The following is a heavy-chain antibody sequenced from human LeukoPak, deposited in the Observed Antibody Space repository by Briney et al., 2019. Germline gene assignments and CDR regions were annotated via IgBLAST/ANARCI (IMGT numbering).Heavy chain of an antibody. V-gene: IGHV4-31*03. CDR3: ARDRVTIFGTYYYYYGMDV. D-gene: IGHD3-3*01. Sequence: SQTLSLTCTVSGGSISSGGYYWSWIRQHPGKGLEWIGYIYYSGSTYYNPSLKSRVTISVDTSKNQFSLKLSSVTAADTAVYYCARDRVTIFGTYYYYYGMDVWGQGTTVTVSS. CDR2: IYYSGST. J-gene: IGHJ6*02. CDR1: GGSISSGGYY.